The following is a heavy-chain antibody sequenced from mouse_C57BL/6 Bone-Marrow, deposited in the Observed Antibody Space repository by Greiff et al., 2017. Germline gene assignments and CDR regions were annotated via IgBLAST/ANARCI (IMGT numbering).Heavy chain of an antibody. J-gene: IGHJ1*03. V-gene: IGHV2-9-1*01. CDR1: GFSLTSYA. CDR3: AGNSACGSSYEWYFDV. CDR2: IWTGGGT. D-gene: IGHD1-1*01. Sequence: VHLVESGPGLAAPSQSLSITCTVSGFSLTSYAISWVRQPPGKGLEWLGVIWTGGGTNYNSALKSRLSISKDNSKSQVFLKRNRLQTDDTARYYCAGNSACGSSYEWYFDVWGTGTTVTVSS.